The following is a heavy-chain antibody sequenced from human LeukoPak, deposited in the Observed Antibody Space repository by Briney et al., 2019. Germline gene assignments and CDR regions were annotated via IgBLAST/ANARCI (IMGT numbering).Heavy chain of an antibody. CDR1: GGSFSGYY. CDR3: ATRGSCMDV. V-gene: IGHV4-34*01. Sequence: SETLSLTCAVYGGSFSGYYWSWIRQPPGKGLEWIGEINHSGSTNYNPSLKSRVTISVDTSKNQFSLKLSSVTAADTAVYYCATRGSCMDVWGQGTTVTVPS. J-gene: IGHJ6*02. CDR2: INHSGST.